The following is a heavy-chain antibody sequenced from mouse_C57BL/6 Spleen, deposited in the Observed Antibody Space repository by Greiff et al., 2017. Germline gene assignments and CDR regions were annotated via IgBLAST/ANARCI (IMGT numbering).Heavy chain of an antibody. Sequence: QVQLQQPGTELVKPGASVKLSCKASGYTFTSYWMHWVKQRPGQGLEWIGNINPSNGGTNYNEKFKSKATLTVDKSSSTAYMQLSSLTSEDAEVEYCAREYDYEPWFAYWGQGTLVTVSA. J-gene: IGHJ3*01. D-gene: IGHD2-4*01. CDR2: INPSNGGT. V-gene: IGHV1-53*01. CDR3: AREYDYEPWFAY. CDR1: GYTFTSYW.